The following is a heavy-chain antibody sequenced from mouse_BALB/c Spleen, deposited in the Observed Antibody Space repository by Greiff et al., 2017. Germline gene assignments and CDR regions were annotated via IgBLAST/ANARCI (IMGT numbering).Heavy chain of an antibody. CDR3: ARVFGSHWYFDV. Sequence: EVKLVESGPELEKPGASVKISCKASGYTFTDYNMHWVKQSHGKSLEWIGYIYPYNGGTGYNQKFKSKATLTVDNSSSTAYMELRSLTSEDSAVYYCARVFGSHWYFDVWGAGTTVTVSS. V-gene: IGHV1S29*02. D-gene: IGHD1-1*02. CDR1: GYTFTDYN. CDR2: IYPYNGGT. J-gene: IGHJ1*01.